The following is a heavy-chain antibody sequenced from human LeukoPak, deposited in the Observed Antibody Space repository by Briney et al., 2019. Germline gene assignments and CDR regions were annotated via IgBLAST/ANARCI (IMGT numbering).Heavy chain of an antibody. CDR1: GYSFTSYW. CDR2: INPGDSDT. J-gene: IGHJ4*02. V-gene: IGHV5-51*01. D-gene: IGHD3-3*01. Sequence: GESLKISRKGSGYSFTSYWIGWVRQMPGKGLEWMGIINPGDSDTRYSPSFQGQVTISADKSISTAYLQWSSLKASDTAMYYCARIYDFWSGYPQYYFDYWGQGTLVTVSS. CDR3: ARIYDFWSGYPQYYFDY.